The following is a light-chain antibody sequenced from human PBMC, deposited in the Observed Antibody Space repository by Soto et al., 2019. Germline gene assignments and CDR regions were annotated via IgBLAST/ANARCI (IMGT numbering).Light chain of an antibody. CDR2: GAS. CDR3: QQSSSSPIT. V-gene: IGKV3-15*01. CDR1: QSVSSY. Sequence: EIVMTQSPATLSVSPGERATLSCRASQSVSSYLAWYQQKPGQAPRLLIYGASTRATDIPARFSGSGSGTDFTLTISRLEAEDFAVYYCQQSSSSPITFGQGTRLEI. J-gene: IGKJ5*01.